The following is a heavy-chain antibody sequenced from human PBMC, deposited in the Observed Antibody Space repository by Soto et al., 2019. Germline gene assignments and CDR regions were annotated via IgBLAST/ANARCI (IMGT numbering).Heavy chain of an antibody. CDR2: ISPRSNYR. CDR1: GFTFSDRY. J-gene: IGHJ5*01. Sequence: QIQLVESGGGLVKPGGSLRLSCAASGFTFSDRYMSWIRQAPGKGLEWLSYISPRSNYREYADSVKGRHTISRDNAKNSLSLQMNSLRVEDTAVYYCVRGGGGGHFDSWGQGTLVTVSS. CDR3: VRGGGGGHFDS. D-gene: IGHD2-15*01. V-gene: IGHV3-11*06.